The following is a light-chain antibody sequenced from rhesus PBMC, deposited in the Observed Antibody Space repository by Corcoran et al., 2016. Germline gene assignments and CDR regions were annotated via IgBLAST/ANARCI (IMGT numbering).Light chain of an antibody. CDR1: QSLLHSGGKTY. Sequence: DIVMTQTPLSLPVTPGEPASISCRSSQSLLHSGGKTYLYCYLQKPGQSPLPLIYEVSNRASGVPDRFSGRGSGTDFTLKISRVEAEDVGVYYCMQGIQLPFTFGPGTKLDIK. CDR2: EVS. J-gene: IGKJ3*01. CDR3: MQGIQLPFT. V-gene: IGKV2S20*01.